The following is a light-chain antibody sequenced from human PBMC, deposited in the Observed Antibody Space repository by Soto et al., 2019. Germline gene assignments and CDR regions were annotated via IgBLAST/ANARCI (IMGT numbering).Light chain of an antibody. Sequence: EFVLTQSPGTLSLSPGERATLSCRASPSVSSSYLAWYQQKPGQAPRILIYGASTRATGIPDRFSGSGSGTDFTLTISRLEPEDFALYYCQQDGSSPPLTFGGGTKVEIK. V-gene: IGKV3-20*01. CDR1: PSVSSSY. CDR2: GAS. CDR3: QQDGSSPPLT. J-gene: IGKJ4*01.